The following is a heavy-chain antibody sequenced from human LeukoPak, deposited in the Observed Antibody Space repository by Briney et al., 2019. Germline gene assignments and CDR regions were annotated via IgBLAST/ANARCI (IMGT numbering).Heavy chain of an antibody. CDR3: ARVINTGWRQNDR. CDR1: GGSISSSNW. CDR2: IYHSGST. D-gene: IGHD6-19*01. J-gene: IGHJ5*02. Sequence: SGTLSLTCAVSGGSISSSNWWSWVRQPPGKGLEWIGEIYHSGSTNYNPSLKSRVTMSVDKSKNQLSLQLTSVTAADTAVYYCARVINTGWRQNDRWGQGTLVTVSS. V-gene: IGHV4-4*02.